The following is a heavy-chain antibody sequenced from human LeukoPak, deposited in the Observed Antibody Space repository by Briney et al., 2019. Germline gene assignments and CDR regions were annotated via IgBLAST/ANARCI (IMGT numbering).Heavy chain of an antibody. V-gene: IGHV3-23*01. CDR2: ITGSGGST. CDR1: GFTFSSYA. CDR3: ARDRARYFDY. J-gene: IGHJ4*02. Sequence: PGGSLRLSCAASGFTFSSYAMSWVRQAPGKGLEWVSTITGSGGSTYYADSVKGRFTISRDNSKNTLYLQMNSLRAEDTAVYYCARDRARYFDYWGQGTLVTVSS. D-gene: IGHD6-6*01.